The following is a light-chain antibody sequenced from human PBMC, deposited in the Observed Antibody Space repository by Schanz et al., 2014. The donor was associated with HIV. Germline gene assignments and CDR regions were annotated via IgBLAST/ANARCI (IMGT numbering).Light chain of an antibody. J-gene: IGLJ2*01. V-gene: IGLV2-14*03. CDR3: SSYTGSSTV. Sequence: QSVLTQPASVSGSPGQSITISCTGTSSDVGDYNYVSWYQHHPGKAPKLMIYDVSNRPSGVSNRFSGSKSGNTASLTISGLQAEDEADYYCSSYTGSSTVFGGGTKLTVL. CDR1: SSDVGDYNY. CDR2: DVS.